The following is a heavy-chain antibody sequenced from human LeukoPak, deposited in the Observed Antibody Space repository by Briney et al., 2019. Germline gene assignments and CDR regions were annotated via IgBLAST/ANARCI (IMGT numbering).Heavy chain of an antibody. J-gene: IGHJ5*02. CDR3: ARDPRTWKGNWFDP. CDR2: ISSSSSYI. V-gene: IGHV3-21*01. D-gene: IGHD1-1*01. Sequence: GGSLRLSCAASGFTFSSYSMNWVRQAPGKGLEWVSSISSSSSYIYYADSVKGRFTISRDNAKNSLYLQMNGLRAEDTAVYYCARDPRTWKGNWFDPWGQGTLVTVSS. CDR1: GFTFSSYS.